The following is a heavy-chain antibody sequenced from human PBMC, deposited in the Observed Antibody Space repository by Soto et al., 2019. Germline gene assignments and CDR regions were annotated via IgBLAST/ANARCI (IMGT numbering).Heavy chain of an antibody. Sequence: GGSLRLSXAASGFMFTNHGMHWVRQAPGKGLEWVAVIWSDGNKRYYADSVKGRFTVSRDTSKNTLYLQMNNLRADDTAVYYCSSRGVTAIRESGTPYYYYGMDVWGQGTTVTVSS. J-gene: IGHJ6*02. CDR1: GFMFTNHG. D-gene: IGHD2-21*02. CDR2: IWSDGNKR. V-gene: IGHV3-33*01. CDR3: SSRGVTAIRESGTPYYYYGMDV.